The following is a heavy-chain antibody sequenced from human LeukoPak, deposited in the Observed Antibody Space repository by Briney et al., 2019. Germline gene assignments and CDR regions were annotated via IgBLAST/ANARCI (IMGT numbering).Heavy chain of an antibody. CDR1: GFSFRTNT. J-gene: IGHJ3*02. D-gene: IGHD6-19*01. Sequence: GGSLRLSCAASGFSFRTNTMHWVRQAPGKGLEWVANIKQDGSEKYYVDSVKGRFTISRDNAKNSLYLQMNSLKAEDTAVYYCARYGNGAWLGHYAFDMWGQGTMVTVSS. CDR3: ARYGNGAWLGHYAFDM. CDR2: IKQDGSEK. V-gene: IGHV3-7*01.